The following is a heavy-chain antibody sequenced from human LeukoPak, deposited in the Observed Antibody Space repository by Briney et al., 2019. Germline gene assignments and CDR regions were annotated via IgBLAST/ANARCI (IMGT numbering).Heavy chain of an antibody. CDR1: GGSISSGGYY. Sequence: SQTLSLTCTVSGGSISSGGYYWSWIRQPPGEGREWIGYIYHSVSTYYNTSCKSRVTISVDRSKNQFSLKLSSVTAADTAVYYCARVRYSNYVDYWGQGTLVTVSS. CDR3: ARVRYSNYVDY. V-gene: IGHV4-30-2*01. D-gene: IGHD4-11*01. J-gene: IGHJ4*02. CDR2: IYHSVST.